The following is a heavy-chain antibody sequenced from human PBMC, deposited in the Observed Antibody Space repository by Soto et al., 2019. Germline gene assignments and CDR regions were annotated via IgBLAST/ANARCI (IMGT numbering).Heavy chain of an antibody. CDR3: ATDSGSSYNDFDY. CDR1: GYTLTELS. CDR2: FDPEDGET. J-gene: IGHJ4*02. Sequence: ASVKVSSKVSGYTLTELSMHWVRQAPGKGLEWMGGFDPEDGETIYAQKFQGRVTMTEDTSTDTAYMELSSLRSEDTAVYYCATDSGSSYNDFDYWGQGTLVTVS. D-gene: IGHD1-26*01. V-gene: IGHV1-24*01.